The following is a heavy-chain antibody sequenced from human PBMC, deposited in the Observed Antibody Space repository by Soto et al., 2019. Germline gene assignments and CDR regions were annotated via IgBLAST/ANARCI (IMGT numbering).Heavy chain of an antibody. Sequence: PSETLSLTCAVYGGSLSGYHWNWIRQPPGKGLEWIGEINHSGTTKYKSSLKSRVTISLDTSKNQISLKLNSVTPADTAVYYCARGAGEDVWGQGTTVTVSS. V-gene: IGHV4-34*01. D-gene: IGHD3-16*01. J-gene: IGHJ6*02. CDR2: INHSGTT. CDR1: GGSLSGYH. CDR3: ARGAGEDV.